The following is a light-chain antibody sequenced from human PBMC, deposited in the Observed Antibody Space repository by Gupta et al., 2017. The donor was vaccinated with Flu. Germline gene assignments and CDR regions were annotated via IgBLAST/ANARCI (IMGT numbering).Light chain of an antibody. CDR1: QDIDDH. Sequence: ETTLTQSPAFMSATPGDKVNISCKASQDIDDHMNWYQQKPGEAAIFILQEATTPCPGIPSATSGSGYGTDFSLTINKIESADAAHSSSRQQANLPITSGQGTKVDIK. V-gene: IGKV5-2*01. CDR2: EAT. J-gene: IGKJ2*01. CDR3: RQQANLPIT.